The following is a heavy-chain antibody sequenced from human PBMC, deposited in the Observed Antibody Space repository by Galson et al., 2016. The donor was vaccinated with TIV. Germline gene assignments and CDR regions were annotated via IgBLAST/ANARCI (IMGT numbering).Heavy chain of an antibody. V-gene: IGHV3-13*01. Sequence: SLRLSCAASGFTFSTHDMHWVRQATGKGLEWVSAIGTVGDSFYPDSVKGRFSISRENATNSLYLQMNSLSVGDTAIYYCARGTNCKGDCHRRWYLDLWGRGTLVTVSS. J-gene: IGHJ2*01. CDR2: IGTVGDS. D-gene: IGHD2-21*02. CDR1: GFTFSTHD. CDR3: ARGTNCKGDCHRRWYLDL.